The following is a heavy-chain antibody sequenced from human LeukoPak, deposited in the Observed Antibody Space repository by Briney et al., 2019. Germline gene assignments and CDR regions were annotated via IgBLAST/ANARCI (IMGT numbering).Heavy chain of an antibody. V-gene: IGHV1-69*04. D-gene: IGHD3-3*01. CDR3: ARESYDFWSGYSPPSQFDY. CDR1: GGTFSSYA. J-gene: IGHJ4*02. Sequence: SVKVSCKASGGTFSSYAISWVRQAPGRGLEWMGRIIPILGIANYAQKFRGRVTMTTDTSTSTAYMELRSLRSDDTAVYYCARESYDFWSGYSPPSQFDYWGQGTLVTVSS. CDR2: IIPILGIA.